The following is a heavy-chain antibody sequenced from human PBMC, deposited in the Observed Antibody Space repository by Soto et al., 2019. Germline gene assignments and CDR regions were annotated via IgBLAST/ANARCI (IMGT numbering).Heavy chain of an antibody. D-gene: IGHD5-12*01. V-gene: IGHV1-69*06. J-gene: IGHJ6*02. Sequence: GASVKVSCKASGGTFSSYAISWVRQAPGQGLEWMGGIIPIFGTANYAQKFQGRVTITADKSTSTAYMELSSLRSEDTAVYYCAGNRWLQLDYYYYYGMDVWGQGTTVTVS. CDR2: IIPIFGTA. CDR3: AGNRWLQLDYYYYYGMDV. CDR1: GGTFSSYA.